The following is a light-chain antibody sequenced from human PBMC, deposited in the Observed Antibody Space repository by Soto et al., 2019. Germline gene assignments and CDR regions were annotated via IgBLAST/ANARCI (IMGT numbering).Light chain of an antibody. CDR2: AVS. CDR3: QQSFSIPVS. CDR1: QNSSTY. J-gene: IGKJ2*03. Sequence: IQMTQSPSSLAASVGDRVTITCRASQNSSTYLNWYQHKPGTAPKLLIHAVSTLQTGVPSRFSGSGSGTDFTLSITSLQPEDFATYYCQQSFSIPVSFGQGTKLEIK. V-gene: IGKV1-39*01.